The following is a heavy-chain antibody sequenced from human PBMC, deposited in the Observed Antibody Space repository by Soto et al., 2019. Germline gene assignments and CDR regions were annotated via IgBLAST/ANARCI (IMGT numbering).Heavy chain of an antibody. Sequence: GGSLRLSCAASGFTFSSYAMSWVRQAPGKGLEWVSAISGSGGSTYYADSVKGRFTISRDNSKNTLYLQMNSLRAEDTAVYYCAKDFYDYVWGAGDYWGQGTLVTVSS. CDR3: AKDFYDYVWGAGDY. D-gene: IGHD3-16*01. CDR1: GFTFSSYA. J-gene: IGHJ4*02. CDR2: ISGSGGST. V-gene: IGHV3-23*01.